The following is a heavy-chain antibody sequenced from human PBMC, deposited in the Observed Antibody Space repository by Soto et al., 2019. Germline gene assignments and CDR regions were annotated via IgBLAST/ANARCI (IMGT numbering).Heavy chain of an antibody. Sequence: EVQVLESGGGLVQPGGSLRLSCEGSGFTVSSHAMTWIRQAPGKGPEWVSTITADGGTYYADSVKGRFAMSRDTSETPPYLQMNSLGAADTAAYYCAPHVSCSGGSCQYDAFAIRGQGTMVTVSS. CDR1: GFTVSSHA. D-gene: IGHD2-15*01. V-gene: IGHV3-23*01. CDR2: ITADGGT. CDR3: APHVSCSGGSCQYDAFAI. J-gene: IGHJ3*02.